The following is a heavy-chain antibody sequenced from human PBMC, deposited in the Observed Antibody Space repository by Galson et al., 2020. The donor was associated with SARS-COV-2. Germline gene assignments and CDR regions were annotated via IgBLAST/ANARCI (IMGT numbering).Heavy chain of an antibody. CDR3: AGDERQYDFAYGMDV. Sequence: GESLKISCAASGFTFSSYAMHWVRQAPGKGLEWVAVISYDGSNKYYADSVKGRFTISRDNSKNTLYLQMNSLRAEDTAVYYCAGDERQYDFAYGMDVWGQGTTVTVSS. J-gene: IGHJ6*02. D-gene: IGHD3-3*01. CDR1: GFTFSSYA. CDR2: ISYDGSNK. V-gene: IGHV3-30-3*01.